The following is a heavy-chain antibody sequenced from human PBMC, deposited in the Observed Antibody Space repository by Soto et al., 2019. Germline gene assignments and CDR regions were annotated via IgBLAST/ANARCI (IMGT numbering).Heavy chain of an antibody. CDR2: ISVSGVST. CDR1: GFTFSSYA. J-gene: IGHJ4*02. CDR3: AKDRERIATRSIDY. V-gene: IGHV3-23*01. Sequence: EVQLLESGGGLVQPGGSLRLSCAASGFTFSSYAMSWVRQAPWKGLEWVSGISVSGVSTYYADYVKGRFTISRDNSKSTLYLQMNSLRAEDTAVYYCAKDRERIATRSIDYWGQGTLVTVSS. D-gene: IGHD6-13*01.